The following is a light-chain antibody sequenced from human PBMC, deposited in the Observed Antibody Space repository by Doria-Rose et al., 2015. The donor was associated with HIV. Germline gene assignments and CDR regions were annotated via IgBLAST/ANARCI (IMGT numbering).Light chain of an antibody. Sequence: TQSPGTLSLSPGGRATLSCRASQSFSSTYLALYEQKHGQAPSHLIYDASTRATGIPDRFSASGCGTDFALTINRLKPEDFALYYCHQYGTSWTFGQGTKVEI. J-gene: IGKJ1*01. V-gene: IGKV3-20*01. CDR3: HQYGTSWT. CDR2: DAS. CDR1: QSFSSTY.